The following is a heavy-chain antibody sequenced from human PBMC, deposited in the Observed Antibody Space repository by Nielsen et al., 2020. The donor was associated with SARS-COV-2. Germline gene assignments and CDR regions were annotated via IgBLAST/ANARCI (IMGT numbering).Heavy chain of an antibody. CDR2: IWYDGSNK. D-gene: IGHD1-26*01. CDR3: ARRGAGGNNWFDP. CDR1: GFTFSSYG. J-gene: IGHJ5*02. V-gene: IGHV3-33*01. Sequence: GESLKISCAASGFTFSSYGMHWVRQAPGKGLEWVAVIWYDGSNKYYADSVKGRFTISRDNSKNTLYLQMNSLRAEDTAVYYCARRGAGGNNWFDPWGQGTLVTVSS.